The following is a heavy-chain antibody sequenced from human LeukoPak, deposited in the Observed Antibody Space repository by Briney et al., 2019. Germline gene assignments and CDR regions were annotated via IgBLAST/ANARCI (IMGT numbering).Heavy chain of an antibody. D-gene: IGHD3-22*01. CDR3: AKDPRGWLLPPYYFDY. Sequence: GGSLRLSCAASGFTFSDYWMHWVRQAPGKGLVWVSHINSNGTSTSYSDSVKGRFTISRDNAKNTQYLQMNSLRAEDTAVYYCAKDPRGWLLPPYYFDYWGQGTLVTVSS. V-gene: IGHV3-74*01. CDR1: GFTFSDYW. CDR2: INSNGTST. J-gene: IGHJ4*02.